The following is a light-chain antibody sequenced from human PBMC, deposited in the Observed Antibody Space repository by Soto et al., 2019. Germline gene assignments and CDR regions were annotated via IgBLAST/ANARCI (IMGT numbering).Light chain of an antibody. CDR1: QSVSSSN. CDR3: QRYGSSPPVT. CDR2: SAS. J-gene: IGKJ4*01. Sequence: EVVLTQSPGTLSLSPGERATLSCRASQSVSSSNFAWYQHKPGQPPKLIVYSASRRATGIPDRCSGSGSGTDFTLTISRLEPDDFALYYCQRYGSSPPVTFGGGTKVDIK. V-gene: IGKV3-20*01.